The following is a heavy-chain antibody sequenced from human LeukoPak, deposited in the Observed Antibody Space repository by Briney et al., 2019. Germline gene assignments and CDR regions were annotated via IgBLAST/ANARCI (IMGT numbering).Heavy chain of an antibody. CDR3: ARVGGPLYYYDSSGYYPPHYYYGMDV. CDR2: IKQDGSEK. Sequence: GGSLRLSCAASGFTFSSYWMSWVRQAPGKGLEWVANIKQDGSEKYYVDSVKGRFTISRDNAKNSLYLQMNSLRAEDTAVYYCARVGGPLYYYDSSGYYPPHYYYGMDVWGQGTTVTVSS. D-gene: IGHD3-22*01. J-gene: IGHJ6*02. V-gene: IGHV3-7*01. CDR1: GFTFSSYW.